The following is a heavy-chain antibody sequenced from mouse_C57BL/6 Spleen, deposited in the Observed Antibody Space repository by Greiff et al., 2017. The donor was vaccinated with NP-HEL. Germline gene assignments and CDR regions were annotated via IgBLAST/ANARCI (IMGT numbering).Heavy chain of an antibody. CDR1: GFTFTDYY. Sequence: EVKLMESGGGLVQPGGSLSLSCAASGFTFTDYYMSWVRQPPGKALEWLGFIRNKANGYTTEYSASVKGRFTISRDNSQSILYLQMNALRAEDSATYYCARSAIYYGSSPDYWGQGTTLTVSS. CDR3: ARSAIYYGSSPDY. V-gene: IGHV7-3*01. J-gene: IGHJ2*01. CDR2: IRNKANGYTT. D-gene: IGHD1-1*01.